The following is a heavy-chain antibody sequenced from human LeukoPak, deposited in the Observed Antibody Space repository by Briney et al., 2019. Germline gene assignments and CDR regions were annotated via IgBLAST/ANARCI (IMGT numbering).Heavy chain of an antibody. D-gene: IGHD5/OR15-5a*01. CDR2: IYSGGST. J-gene: IGHJ6*02. CDR3: AREVYTDDYYYYGMDV. CDR1: GFTVSSNY. Sequence: GGSLRLSCAASGFTVSSNYMSWVRQAPGKGLEWVSVIYSGGSTYYADSVKGRFTISRDNSKNTLYLQMNSLRAEDTAVYYCAREVYTDDYYYYGMDVWGQGTTVTVSS. V-gene: IGHV3-53*01.